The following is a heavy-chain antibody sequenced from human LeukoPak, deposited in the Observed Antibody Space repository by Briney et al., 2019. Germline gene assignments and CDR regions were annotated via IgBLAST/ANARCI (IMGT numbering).Heavy chain of an antibody. CDR2: VYFDGGT. CDR3: ARDHYYDGRGRFDP. Sequence: SETLSLTCSVSGGSVTSGTYHWGWIRQPPGKGLEWIGSVYFDGGTHYKPSLQSRITIAVDTSKNQFSLRLSSVTAADTAFYYCARDHYYDGRGRFDPWGQGPLVPVSS. D-gene: IGHD3-16*01. J-gene: IGHJ5*02. V-gene: IGHV4-39*07. CDR1: GGSVTSGTYH.